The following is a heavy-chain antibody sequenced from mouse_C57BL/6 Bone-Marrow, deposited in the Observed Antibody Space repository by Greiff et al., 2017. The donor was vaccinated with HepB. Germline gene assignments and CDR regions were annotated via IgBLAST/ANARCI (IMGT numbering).Heavy chain of an antibody. CDR3: ARGGRVAY. J-gene: IGHJ3*01. Sequence: EVQGVESGGDLVKPGGSLKLSCAASGFTFSSYGMSWVRQTPDKRLEWVATISSGGSYTYYPDSVKGRFTISRDNAKNTLYLQMSSLKSEDTAMYYCARGGRVAYWGQGTLVTVSA. V-gene: IGHV5-6*01. D-gene: IGHD3-3*01. CDR2: ISSGGSYT. CDR1: GFTFSSYG.